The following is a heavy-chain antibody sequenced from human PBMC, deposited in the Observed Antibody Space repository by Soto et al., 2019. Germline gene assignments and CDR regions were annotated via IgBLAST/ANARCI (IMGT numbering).Heavy chain of an antibody. V-gene: IGHV5-51*01. CDR3: ARPRDYSTSLSFLY. D-gene: IGHD6-6*01. CDR2: IYPSDSDV. CDR1: GYSFIHYW. Sequence: PGESLKISCKGFGYSFIHYWIVWVRQTPGTGLEWMGLIYPSDSDVRYSPSFQGQVTISADKSINTAYLQWGGLKASDTAMYYCARPRDYSTSLSFLYWGQGTQVTVSS. J-gene: IGHJ4*02.